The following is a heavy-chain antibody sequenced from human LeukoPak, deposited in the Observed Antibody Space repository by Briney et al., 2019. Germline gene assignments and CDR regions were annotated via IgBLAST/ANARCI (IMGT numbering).Heavy chain of an antibody. V-gene: IGHV3-21*01. J-gene: IGHJ6*02. CDR2: TCSNSRNI. CDR1: GFTFISYN. Sequence: GSLRLSCAASGFTFISYNMNWVRQAPGKGLEWVSSTCSNSRNIYYVDSVKGRFTISRDNAENALYLQMDSLRAEDTAVYYCARDLSGAYGMDVWGQGTTVTVSS. D-gene: IGHD3-10*02. CDR3: ARDLSGAYGMDV.